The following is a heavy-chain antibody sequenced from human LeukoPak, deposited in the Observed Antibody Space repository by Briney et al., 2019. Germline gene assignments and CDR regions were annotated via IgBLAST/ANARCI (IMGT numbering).Heavy chain of an antibody. D-gene: IGHD3-22*01. J-gene: IGHJ3*02. CDR2: IVVGSGNT. V-gene: IGHV1-58*02. Sequence: SVKVSFTASGFTFTISAMQWVRQARGQRLEWIGWIVVGSGNTNYAQKLQGRVTMTTDTSTSTAYMELRSLRSDDTAVYYCARDVITMILVGDDAFDIWGQGTMVTVSS. CDR3: ARDVITMILVGDDAFDI. CDR1: GFTFTISA.